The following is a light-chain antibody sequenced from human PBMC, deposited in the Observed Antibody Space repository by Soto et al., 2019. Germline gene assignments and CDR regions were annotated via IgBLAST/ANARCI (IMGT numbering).Light chain of an antibody. J-gene: IGLJ2*01. Sequence: QSALTQPASVSGSPGQSITISCTGTSSDLGTYNHVSWYQQHPGKAPKLMIYDVTSRPSGVSSRFSVSKSGYTASLTISGLQPEDEAEYYCSSHRTGSTLVFGGGTKLTVL. CDR1: SSDLGTYNH. CDR2: DVT. V-gene: IGLV2-14*01. CDR3: SSHRTGSTLV.